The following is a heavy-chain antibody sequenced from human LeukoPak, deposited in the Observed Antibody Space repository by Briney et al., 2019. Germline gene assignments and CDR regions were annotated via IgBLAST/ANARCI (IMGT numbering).Heavy chain of an antibody. CDR3: ARARYCSGGSCYFHYYGMDV. D-gene: IGHD2-15*01. Sequence: SETLSLTCTVSGVSISSYYWSWLPQPPGKGLEGFGYIYYRGNTNYNPSLKSRLTISVDTSKTQFSLKLSSVPAADTAVYYCARARYCSGGSCYFHYYGMDVWGQGTTVTVSS. J-gene: IGHJ6*02. CDR1: GVSISSYY. CDR2: IYYRGNT. V-gene: IGHV4-59*08.